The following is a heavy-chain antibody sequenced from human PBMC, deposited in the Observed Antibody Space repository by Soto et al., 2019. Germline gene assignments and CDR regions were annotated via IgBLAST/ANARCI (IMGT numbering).Heavy chain of an antibody. J-gene: IGHJ6*03. CDR1: GFPFSYYW. CDR2: IDGDESNT. Sequence: EVQLVESGGGLVQPGGSLRLSCAASGFPFSYYWMHWIRQAPGKGLVWVSRIDGDESNTNYADSVKGRFTISRDNAKNTLYLQMNSLSAEDTAVYYCARAFNYYYMDVWGKGTTVTVSS. V-gene: IGHV3-74*01. CDR3: ARAFNYYYMDV.